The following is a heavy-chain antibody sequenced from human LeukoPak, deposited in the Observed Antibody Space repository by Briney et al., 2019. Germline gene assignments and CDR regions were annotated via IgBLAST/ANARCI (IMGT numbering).Heavy chain of an antibody. CDR1: GGSISSSTNY. CDR3: ARHEEEDGYNAKTFDY. D-gene: IGHD5-24*01. V-gene: IGHV4-39*01. Sequence: SETLSLTCTVSGGSISSSTNYWGWVRQPPEKGLECIGSIYYSGTTYYNPSLKSRVTISVDTSKNQFSLKLTSVTAADTAVYYCARHEEEDGYNAKTFDYWGQGTLVTVSS. J-gene: IGHJ4*02. CDR2: IYYSGTT.